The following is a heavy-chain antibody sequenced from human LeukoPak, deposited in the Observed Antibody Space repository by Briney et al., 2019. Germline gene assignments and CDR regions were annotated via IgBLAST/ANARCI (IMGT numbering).Heavy chain of an antibody. V-gene: IGHV6-1*01. D-gene: IGHD1-7*01. CDR2: TYYRSKWYY. Sequence: SQTLSLTCAISGESVSSNSAAWTWIRQSPSRGLEWLGRTYYRSKWYYDYAVSVKSRITINPDTSKNQFSLQLNSVTPDDTAVYYRARGWWNYWSGYYYYMDVWGKGTTVTVSS. CDR3: ARGWWNYWSGYYYYMDV. CDR1: GESVSSNSAA. J-gene: IGHJ6*03.